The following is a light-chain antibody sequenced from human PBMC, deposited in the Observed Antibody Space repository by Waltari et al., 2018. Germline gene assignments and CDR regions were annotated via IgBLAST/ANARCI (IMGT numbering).Light chain of an antibody. CDR1: SSDVGSSNR. V-gene: IGLV2-23*01. Sequence: QSALTQPASVSGSPGQSITISCTGTSSDVGSSNRVSWYQQHPGKGPKILIYEGTQRLSGVSDRFSGSKSGKTASLTLSGLQPEDEADYYCCAHAGGGTHYAFGTGTKVTVL. J-gene: IGLJ1*01. CDR2: EGT. CDR3: CAHAGGGTHYA.